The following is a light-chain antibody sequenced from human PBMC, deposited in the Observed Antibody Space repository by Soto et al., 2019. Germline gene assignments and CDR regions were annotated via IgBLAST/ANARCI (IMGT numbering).Light chain of an antibody. CDR3: QQSYSTPPLT. CDR1: QTISMY. J-gene: IGKJ4*01. CDR2: AAS. V-gene: IGKV1-39*01. Sequence: DIQMTQSPSSLSASVGDRVTITCRASQTISMYLNWYQQKPGKAPILLISAASSLESGVPLRFSGSRSGTEFTLTISSLQPEDCATYYCQQSYSTPPLTFGGGTKVEIK.